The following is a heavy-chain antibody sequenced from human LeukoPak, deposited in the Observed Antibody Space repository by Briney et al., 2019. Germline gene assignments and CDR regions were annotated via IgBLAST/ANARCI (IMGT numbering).Heavy chain of an antibody. J-gene: IGHJ6*03. V-gene: IGHV4-4*07. CDR2: IYTSGST. CDR1: GGSISSYY. CDR3: ARNGETQYYYYMDV. Sequence: SETLSLTCTVSGGSISSYYWSWIRQPAGKGLEWIGRIYTSGSTNYNPSLKSRVTMSVDTSKNQFSLKLSSVTAADTAVYYCARNGETQYYYYMDVWGKGTTVTVSS.